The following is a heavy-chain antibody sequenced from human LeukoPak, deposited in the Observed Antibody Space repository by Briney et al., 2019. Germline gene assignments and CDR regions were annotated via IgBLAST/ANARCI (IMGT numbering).Heavy chain of an antibody. D-gene: IGHD5-12*01. J-gene: IGHJ3*02. CDR1: GGTFSSYA. CDR3: ARYQHRIVATLDAFDI. Sequence: ASVKVSCKASGGTFSSYAISWVRQAPGQGLEWMGGIIPIFGTANYAQKFQGRVTITTDESTSTAYMELSSLRSEDTAVYYCARYQHRIVATLDAFDIWGQGTMVTVSS. CDR2: IIPIFGTA. V-gene: IGHV1-69*05.